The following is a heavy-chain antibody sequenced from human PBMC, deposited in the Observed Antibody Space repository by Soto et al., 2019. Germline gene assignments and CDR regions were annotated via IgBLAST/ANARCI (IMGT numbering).Heavy chain of an antibody. CDR1: GYTFTSYD. CDR3: ARSDHDSSGFYHDALDI. CDR2: MNPNSGNT. J-gene: IGHJ3*02. Sequence: QVQLVQSGAEVKKPGASVKVSCKASGYTFTSYDINWVRQATGQGLEWMGWMNPNSGNTGYAQKFQGRVTMTRNTSVSTAYMEPSSLRSENTAVYCCARSDHDSSGFYHDALDIWGQGTMVTVSS. D-gene: IGHD3-22*01. V-gene: IGHV1-8*01.